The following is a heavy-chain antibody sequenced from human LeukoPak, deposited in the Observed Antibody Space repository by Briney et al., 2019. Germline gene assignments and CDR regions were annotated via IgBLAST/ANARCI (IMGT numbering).Heavy chain of an antibody. CDR1: GFIFSNYG. Sequence: GGSLRLSCAASGFIFSNYGMHWVRQAPGKGLEWVAVISYDGSNKFYRDAVKGRFTISRDNSKNMLYLQMNSLRAEDTAVYYCEKELRGYSYGEHWGQGILVTVPS. J-gene: IGHJ1*01. D-gene: IGHD5-12*01. V-gene: IGHV3-30*18. CDR3: EKELRGYSYGEH. CDR2: ISYDGSNK.